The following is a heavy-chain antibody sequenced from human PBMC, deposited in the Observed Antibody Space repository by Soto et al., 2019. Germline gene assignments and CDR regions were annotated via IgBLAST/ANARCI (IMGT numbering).Heavy chain of an antibody. CDR2: IIPIFGTA. V-gene: IGHV1-69*01. CDR1: GGTFSSYA. D-gene: IGHD3-22*01. J-gene: IGHJ6*02. Sequence: QVQLVQSGAEVKKPGSSVKVSCKASGGTFSSYAISWVRQAPGQGLEWMGGIIPIFGTANYAQKFQGRVTITADESTSTAYMERSSLRSEDTAVYYCASCILYGSSGPPGQHTTVYYYYGMDVWGQGTTVTVSS. CDR3: ASCILYGSSGPPGQHTTVYYYYGMDV.